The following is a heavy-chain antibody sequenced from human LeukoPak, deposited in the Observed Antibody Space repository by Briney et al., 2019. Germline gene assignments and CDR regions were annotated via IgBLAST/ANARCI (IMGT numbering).Heavy chain of an antibody. V-gene: IGHV4-4*07. CDR1: GGSISSYY. CDR3: ARDELRHYYDSSGYYSFNWFDP. CDR2: IYTSGST. Sequence: SETLSLTCTVSGGSISSYYWSWIRQPAGKGLEWIGRIYTSGSTNYNPSLKSRVTMSVDTSRNQFSLKLSSVTAADTAVYYCARDELRHYYDSSGYYSFNWFDPWGQGTLVTVSS. D-gene: IGHD3-22*01. J-gene: IGHJ5*02.